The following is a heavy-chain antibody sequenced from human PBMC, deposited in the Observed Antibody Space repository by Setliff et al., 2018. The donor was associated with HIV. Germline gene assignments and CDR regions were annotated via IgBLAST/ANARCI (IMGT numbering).Heavy chain of an antibody. CDR2: IYTSGTT. J-gene: IGHJ5*02. V-gene: IGHV4-4*09. D-gene: IGHD2-2*01. CDR1: GASISTYS. Sequence: PSETLSLTCIVSGASISTYSWSWIRQTPGKGLEWIGSIYTSGTTNYNPSLEGRITTSVDLSKNHFSLNLHSVTAADTAVYYCAIGDEYPGVFQSWGQGKVVTVSS. CDR3: AIGDEYPGVFQS.